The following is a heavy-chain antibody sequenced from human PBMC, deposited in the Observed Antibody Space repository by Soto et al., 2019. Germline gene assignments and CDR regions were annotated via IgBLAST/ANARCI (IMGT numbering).Heavy chain of an antibody. CDR3: ARVEIYYYDSSGYYAYYGMDV. CDR1: GYTFTGYY. Sequence: ASAKASCKASGYTFTGYYMHWVRQAPGQRLEWMGWINPNSGGTNYAQKFQGRVTMTRDTSISTAYMELSRLRSDDTAVYYCARVEIYYYDSSGYYAYYGMDVWGQGITVTVSS. J-gene: IGHJ6*02. D-gene: IGHD3-22*01. V-gene: IGHV1-2*02. CDR2: INPNSGGT.